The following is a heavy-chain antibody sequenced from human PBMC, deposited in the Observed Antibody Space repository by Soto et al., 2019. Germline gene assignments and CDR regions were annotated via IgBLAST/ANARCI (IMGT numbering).Heavy chain of an antibody. D-gene: IGHD3-10*01. CDR1: GFTFSSYA. V-gene: IGHV3-23*01. CDR3: AKDRSMVRGVIIQRPDY. CDR2: ISGSGGST. J-gene: IGHJ4*02. Sequence: EVQLLESGGGLVQPGGSLRLSCAASGFTFSSYAMSWVRQAPGKGLEWVSAISGSGGSTYYADSVKGRFTIPRDNSKNTLYRTMSRRRAEATAVYYCAKDRSMVRGVIIQRPDYWGQGTLVTVSS.